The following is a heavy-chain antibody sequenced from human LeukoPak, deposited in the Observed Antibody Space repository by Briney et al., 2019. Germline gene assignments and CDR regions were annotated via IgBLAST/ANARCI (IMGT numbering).Heavy chain of an antibody. Sequence: GGSLRLSCAASGFTFSSYGMHWVRQAPGKGLEWVAFIRYDGSNKYYADSVKGRFTISRDNSKNTLYLQMNSLRAEDTAVYYCAKEIRNYYDSSGYRWGQGTLVTVSS. CDR3: AKEIRNYYDSSGYR. D-gene: IGHD3-22*01. J-gene: IGHJ4*02. CDR1: GFTFSSYG. V-gene: IGHV3-30*02. CDR2: IRYDGSNK.